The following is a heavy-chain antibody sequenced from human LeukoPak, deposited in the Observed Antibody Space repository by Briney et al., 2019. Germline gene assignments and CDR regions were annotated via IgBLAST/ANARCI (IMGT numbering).Heavy chain of an antibody. CDR1: GGSFSGYY. J-gene: IGHJ4*02. V-gene: IGHV4-34*01. CDR2: INHSGST. CDR3: ARREVRRDYDFWSGYWDYFDY. Sequence: TSETLSLTCAVYGGSFSGYYWSWIRQPPGKGLEWIGEINHSGSTNYNPSLKSRVTISVDTSKNQFSLKLSSVTAADTAVYYCARREVRRDYDFWSGYWDYFDYWGQGTLVTVSS. D-gene: IGHD3-3*01.